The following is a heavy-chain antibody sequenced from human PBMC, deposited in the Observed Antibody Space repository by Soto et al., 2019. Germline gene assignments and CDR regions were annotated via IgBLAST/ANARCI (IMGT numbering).Heavy chain of an antibody. D-gene: IGHD6-6*01. J-gene: IGHJ4*02. V-gene: IGHV4-30-2*01. CDR2: IYHSGST. CDR3: ARVWGSSSPIFDY. Sequence: TQSLTCTVSGGNIRSGGYSWSWIRQPPGKGLEWIGYIYHSGSTYYNPSLKSRVTISVDRSNNQFSLKLSSVTAADTAVYYCARVWGSSSPIFDYWGQGTLVTVSS. CDR1: GGNIRSGGYS.